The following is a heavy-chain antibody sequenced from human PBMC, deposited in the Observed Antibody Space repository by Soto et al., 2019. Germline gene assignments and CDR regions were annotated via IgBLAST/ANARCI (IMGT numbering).Heavy chain of an antibody. CDR3: TIRQPEDYGDTWWFDP. CDR1: GFTFGDYA. Sequence: GSLRLSCTASGFTFGDYAMSWFRQAPGKGLEWVGFIRSKAYGGTTEYAASVKGRFTISRDDSKSIAYLQMNSLKTEDTAVYYCTIRQPEDYGDTWWFDPWGQGTLVTVSS. CDR2: IRSKAYGGTT. J-gene: IGHJ5*02. V-gene: IGHV3-49*03. D-gene: IGHD4-17*01.